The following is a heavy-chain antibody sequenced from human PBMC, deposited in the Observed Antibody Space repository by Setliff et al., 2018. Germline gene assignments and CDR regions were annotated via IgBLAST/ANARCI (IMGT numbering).Heavy chain of an antibody. CDR1: GYTFTSYG. V-gene: IGHV1-18*01. D-gene: IGHD5-12*01. J-gene: IGHJ6*02. CDR3: ARDPASSGYDTYYYYYYGMDV. CDR2: ISAYNGNT. Sequence: GASVKVSCKASGYTFTSYGISWVRQAPGQGLEWMGWISAYNGNTNYAQKLQGRVTMTTDTSTNTAYMEVRSLGSEDTAVYYCARDPASSGYDTYYYYYYGMDVWGQGTTVTVSS.